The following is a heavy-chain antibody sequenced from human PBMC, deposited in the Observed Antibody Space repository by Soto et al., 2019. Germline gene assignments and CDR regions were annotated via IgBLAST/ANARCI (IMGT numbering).Heavy chain of an antibody. J-gene: IGHJ4*02. Sequence: VQLVESGGGVVQPGTSLRLSCAASGFTFRSNGMHWVRQVPGKGLEWVAAISNDGRSKYYADSVKGRFSISRDNSENTMYLQMNSLRVEDTAMYYCAKQYEFGGLEDYWGQGTLVTVSS. CDR3: AKQYEFGGLEDY. CDR2: ISNDGRSK. V-gene: IGHV3-30*18. CDR1: GFTFRSNG. D-gene: IGHD3-3*01.